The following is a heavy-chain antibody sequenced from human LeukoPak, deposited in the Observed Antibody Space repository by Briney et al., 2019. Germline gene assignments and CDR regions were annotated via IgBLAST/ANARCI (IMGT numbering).Heavy chain of an antibody. J-gene: IGHJ6*02. CDR1: GYTFTSYG. D-gene: IGHD6-19*01. CDR3: ARVGSGWYEEEYGMDV. CDR2: ISAYNGNT. V-gene: IGHV1-18*01. Sequence: ASVKVSCRASGYTFTSYGISWVRQAPGQGLEWMGWISAYNGNTNYAQKLQGRVTMTTDTSTSTAYMELRSLRSDDTAVYYCARVGSGWYEEEYGMDVWGQGTTVTVSS.